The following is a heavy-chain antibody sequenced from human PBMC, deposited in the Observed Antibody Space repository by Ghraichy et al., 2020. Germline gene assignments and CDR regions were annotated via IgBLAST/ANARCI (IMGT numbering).Heavy chain of an antibody. D-gene: IGHD6-6*01. Sequence: GESLNISCAASGFTVSSNYMSWVRQAPGKGLEWVSVIYSGGSTYYADSVKGRFTISRDNSKNTLYLQMNSLRAEDTAVYYCARDSRAARQSPSDYGYYYYGMDVWGQGTTVTVSS. CDR1: GFTVSSNY. J-gene: IGHJ6*02. V-gene: IGHV3-66*01. CDR2: IYSGGST. CDR3: ARDSRAARQSPSDYGYYYYGMDV.